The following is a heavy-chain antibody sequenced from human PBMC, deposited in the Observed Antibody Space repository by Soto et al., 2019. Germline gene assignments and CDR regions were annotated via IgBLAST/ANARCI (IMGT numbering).Heavy chain of an antibody. CDR3: ARESYVQVY. D-gene: IGHD3-16*01. CDR1: GGSFSDTY. CDR2: INHNTNT. Sequence: PSETLSLTCAVYGGSFSDTYWNWFRQPPGKGLEWIGEINHNTNTIYNPSLTSRVTISVDTSKNHFSLRLTSVTAADTAVYYCARESYVQVYWGQGTLVTVSS. V-gene: IGHV4-34*01. J-gene: IGHJ4*02.